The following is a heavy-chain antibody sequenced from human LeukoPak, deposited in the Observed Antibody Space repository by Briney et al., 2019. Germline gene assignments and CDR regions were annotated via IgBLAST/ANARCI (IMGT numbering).Heavy chain of an antibody. CDR1: GFTFSRYE. D-gene: IGHD1-26*01. J-gene: IGHJ4*02. CDR3: AKERGLGAVDY. CDR2: ISNSAPTI. Sequence: QPGGSLRLSCAASGFTFSRYEMNWVRQAPGKGLEWLSYISNSAPTIYYSDSVKGRFTISRDNAKNSLYLQMNNLRAEDTAVYYCAKERGLGAVDYWGQGTLVTVSS. V-gene: IGHV3-48*03.